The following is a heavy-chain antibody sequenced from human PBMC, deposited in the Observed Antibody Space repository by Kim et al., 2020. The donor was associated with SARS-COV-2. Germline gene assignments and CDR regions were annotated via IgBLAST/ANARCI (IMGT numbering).Heavy chain of an antibody. D-gene: IGHD3-10*01. J-gene: IGHJ4*02. Sequence: GGSLRLSCAASGFTFSSYGMHWVRQAPGKGLEWVAVIWYDGSNKYYADSVKGRFTISRDNSKNTLYLQMNSLRAEDTAVYYCAKESSAGPQEWYYGSGSYIGYWGQGTLVTVSS. V-gene: IGHV3-33*06. CDR3: AKESSAGPQEWYYGSGSYIGY. CDR2: IWYDGSNK. CDR1: GFTFSSYG.